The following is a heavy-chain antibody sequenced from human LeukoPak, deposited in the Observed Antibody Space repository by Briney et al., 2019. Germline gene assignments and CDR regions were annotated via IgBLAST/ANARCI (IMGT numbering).Heavy chain of an antibody. Sequence: GSLRLSCAASGFTFDDYTMHWVRQAPGKGLEWVSLISWDGGSTYYADSVKGRFTISRDNSKNSLYLQMNSLRTEDTALYYCAKAIYCSSTSCYWTREDYGMDVWGQGTTVTVSS. CDR1: GFTFDDYT. D-gene: IGHD2-2*01. CDR3: AKAIYCSSTSCYWTREDYGMDV. CDR2: ISWDGGST. V-gene: IGHV3-43*01. J-gene: IGHJ6*02.